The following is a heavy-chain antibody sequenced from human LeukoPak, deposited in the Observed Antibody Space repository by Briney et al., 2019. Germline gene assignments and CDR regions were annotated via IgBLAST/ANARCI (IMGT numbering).Heavy chain of an antibody. D-gene: IGHD5-12*01. V-gene: IGHV3-23*01. Sequence: GGSLRLSCAASEFSVGSNYMTWVRQAPGKGLEWVSAISGSGGSTYYADSVKGRFTISRDNSKNTLYLQMNSLRAEDTAVYYCAKALSGYDADYYYYYMDVWGKGTTVTISS. CDR2: ISGSGGST. CDR3: AKALSGYDADYYYYYMDV. J-gene: IGHJ6*03. CDR1: EFSVGSNY.